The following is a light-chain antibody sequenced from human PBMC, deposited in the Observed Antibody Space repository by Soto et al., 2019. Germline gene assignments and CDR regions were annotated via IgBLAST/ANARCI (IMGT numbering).Light chain of an antibody. CDR1: QSVSSSY. CDR3: QQYGTART. V-gene: IGKV3-20*01. CDR2: GAS. J-gene: IGKJ1*01. Sequence: EIVLTQSPGTLSLSPGERATLSCRASQSVSSSYLSWYQQKPGQAPRLLIYGASSRATGIPDRFSGSGSGTDFALTISRREPEDFAVYYCQQYGTARTFGQGTKVEI.